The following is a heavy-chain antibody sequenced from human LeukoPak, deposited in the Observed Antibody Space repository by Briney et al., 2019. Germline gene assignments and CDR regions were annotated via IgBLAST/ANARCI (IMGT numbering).Heavy chain of an antibody. D-gene: IGHD2-2*01. V-gene: IGHV1-8*03. J-gene: IGHJ6*03. CDR3: ARNPYCSSTSCPIDYYMDV. CDR1: GYTFTSYD. CDR2: MNPNSGNT. Sequence: ASVKVSCKDSGYTFTSYDINWVRQATGQGLEWMGWMNPNSGNTGYAQKFQGRVTITRNTSISTAYMELSSLRSEDTAVYYCARNPYCSSTSCPIDYYMDVWGKGTTVTVSS.